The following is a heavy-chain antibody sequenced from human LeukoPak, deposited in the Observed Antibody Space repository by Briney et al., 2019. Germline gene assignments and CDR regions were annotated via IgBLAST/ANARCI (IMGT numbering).Heavy chain of an antibody. Sequence: SETLSLTCAVYGGPFSGYYWSWIRQPPGKGLEWIGEINHSGSTNYNPSLKSRVTISVDTSKNQFALKLSSVTAADTAVYYCARGRRSYYYYYGMDVWGKGTTVTVSS. CDR1: GGPFSGYY. CDR2: INHSGST. J-gene: IGHJ6*04. CDR3: ARGRRSYYYYYGMDV. D-gene: IGHD1-14*01. V-gene: IGHV4-34*01.